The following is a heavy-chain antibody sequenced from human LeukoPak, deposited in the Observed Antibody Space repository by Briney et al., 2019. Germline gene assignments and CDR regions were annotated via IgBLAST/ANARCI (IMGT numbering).Heavy chain of an antibody. D-gene: IGHD1-7*01. CDR1: GYTFTSYY. J-gene: IGHJ5*02. CDR3: ARDGQTSPPKLELSKWVFFWFDP. CDR2: INPSGGST. V-gene: IGHV1-46*01. Sequence: GASVKVSCKASGYTFTSYYMHWVRQAPGQGLEWMGIINPSGGSTSYAQKFQGRVTRTRHMSTSTVYMELSSLRSEDTAVYYCARDGQTSPPKLELSKWVFFWFDPWGQGTLVTVSS.